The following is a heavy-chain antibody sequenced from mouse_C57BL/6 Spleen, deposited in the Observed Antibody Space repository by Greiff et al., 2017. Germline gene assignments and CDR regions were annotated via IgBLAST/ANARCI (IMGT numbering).Heavy chain of an antibody. D-gene: IGHD3-2*02. CDR1: GYTFTDYY. Sequence: EVQLQQSGPELVKPGASVKISCKASGYTFTDYYMNWVKQSHGKSLEWIGDINPNNGGTSYNQKFKGKATLTVDKSSSTAYMELRSLTSEDSAVYYCARRGRAQATMVWFAYWGQGTLVTVSA. J-gene: IGHJ3*01. CDR3: ARRGRAQATMVWFAY. CDR2: INPNNGGT. V-gene: IGHV1-26*01.